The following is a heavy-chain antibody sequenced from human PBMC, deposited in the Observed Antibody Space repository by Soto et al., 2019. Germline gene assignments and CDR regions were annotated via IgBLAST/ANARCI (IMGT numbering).Heavy chain of an antibody. J-gene: IGHJ4*02. Sequence: LRLSCAASGFTFSSYAMHWVRQAPGKGLEWVAVISYDGSNKYFADSVKGRFTISRDNSKNTLYLQMNSLRAEDTAVYYCARDPSGWELLWYYFDYWGQGTLVTVSS. CDR1: GFTFSSYA. V-gene: IGHV3-30-3*01. D-gene: IGHD1-26*01. CDR3: ARDPSGWELLWYYFDY. CDR2: ISYDGSNK.